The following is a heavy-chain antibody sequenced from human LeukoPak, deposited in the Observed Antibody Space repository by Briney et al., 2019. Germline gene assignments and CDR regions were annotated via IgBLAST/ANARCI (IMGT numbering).Heavy chain of an antibody. Sequence: SETLSLTCTVSGGSISSYYWSWIRQPPGKGLEWIGYIYYSGSTNYNPSLKSRVTISVDTSKNQFSLKLSSVTAADTAVYYCARARMVRGVVGFDYWGQGTLVTVSS. CDR1: GGSISSYY. CDR2: IYYSGST. D-gene: IGHD3-10*01. J-gene: IGHJ4*02. V-gene: IGHV4-59*08. CDR3: ARARMVRGVVGFDY.